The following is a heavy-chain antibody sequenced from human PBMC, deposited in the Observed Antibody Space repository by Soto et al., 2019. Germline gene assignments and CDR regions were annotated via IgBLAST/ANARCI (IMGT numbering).Heavy chain of an antibody. CDR2: INHSGST. J-gene: IGHJ5*02. CDR3: AKGRVATISWFDP. V-gene: IGHV4-39*07. CDR1: SASLSSSTYY. D-gene: IGHD5-12*01. Sequence: SETLSLTCSVSSASLSSSTYYWSWIRQPPGKGLEWIGEINHSGSTNYNPSLKSRVTISVDTSKNQFSLKLSSVTAADTAVYYCAKGRVATISWFDPWGQGTLVTVSS.